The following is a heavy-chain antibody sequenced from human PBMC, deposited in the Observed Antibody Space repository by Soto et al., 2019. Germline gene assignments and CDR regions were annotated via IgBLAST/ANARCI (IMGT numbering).Heavy chain of an antibody. CDR1: GFTFSNYK. Sequence: QVQLVESGGGVVQPGRSLRLSCAASGFTFSNYKMHWVRQAPGKGLEWVAVMSYDGTTKYYADSVKGRFTISRDNSKNTLYLQMNSLRTDDTAVYHGVTGSGLYYDYWGQGTLVTVSS. D-gene: IGHD3-10*01. J-gene: IGHJ4*02. CDR3: VTGSGLYYDY. CDR2: MSYDGTTK. V-gene: IGHV3-30-3*01.